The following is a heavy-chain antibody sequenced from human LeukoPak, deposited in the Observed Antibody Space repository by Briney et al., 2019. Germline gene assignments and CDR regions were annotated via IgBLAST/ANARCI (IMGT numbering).Heavy chain of an antibody. CDR2: MSVSVSTI. Sequence: GGSLRLSCAASGFTFNDFSDDYLSWIRQAPGKGLEWISYMSVSVSTISHADSVKGRFAISRDNAKKSLSLQMDSLRAEDTAVYYCAAGYGSGSYSVWGQGTLVTVSS. CDR1: GFTFNDFSDDY. V-gene: IGHV3-11*01. D-gene: IGHD3-10*01. CDR3: AAGYGSGSYSV. J-gene: IGHJ4*02.